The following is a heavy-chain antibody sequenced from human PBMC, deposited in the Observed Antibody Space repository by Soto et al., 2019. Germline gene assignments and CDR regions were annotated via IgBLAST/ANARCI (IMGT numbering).Heavy chain of an antibody. V-gene: IGHV1-18*04. J-gene: IGHJ4*02. CDR2: ISASNGNR. CDR1: GYDFSSYG. CDR3: VRDPKRNDY. Sequence: QVQLVQSGAEVKKPGASVKVSCKASGYDFSSYGISWVRQAPGQGLEWMGWISASNGNRDYAQQFQGRVTMTSDTSRTTAYMELRSLRSDDTAVYYCVRDPKRNDYWGQGTLGNVSS.